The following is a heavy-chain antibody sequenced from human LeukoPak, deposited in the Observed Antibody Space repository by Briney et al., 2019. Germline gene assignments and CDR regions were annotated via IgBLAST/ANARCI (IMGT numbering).Heavy chain of an antibody. J-gene: IGHJ4*02. CDR2: IWYDGRDA. V-gene: IGHV3-33*01. Sequence: GGSLRLSCAASGFTFVNNGMRWVRQAPGKGLEWVAFIWYDGRDAYYGDSVKGRFSVSRDNSNKVVYLHMNSVKTEDTAVYYCSRHRNNYYFDYCSQGTQVTVSP. D-gene: IGHD1-20*01. CDR3: SRHRNNYYFDY. CDR1: GFTFVNNG.